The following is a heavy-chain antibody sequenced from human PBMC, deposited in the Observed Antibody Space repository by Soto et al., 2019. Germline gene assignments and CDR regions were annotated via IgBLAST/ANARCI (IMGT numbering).Heavy chain of an antibody. J-gene: IGHJ5*02. V-gene: IGHV3-48*02. CDR2: ISSSSSTI. Sequence: GGSLRLSCAASGFTFSSYSMNWVRQAPGKGLEWVSYISSSSSTIYYADSVKGRFTISRDNAKNSLYLQMNSLRDEDTAVYYCARGPGFRFIGLPGRDGDGSSYWFDPWGQGTLVTVSS. CDR3: ARGPGFRFIGLPGRDGDGSSYWFDP. CDR1: GFTFSSYS. D-gene: IGHD6-6*01.